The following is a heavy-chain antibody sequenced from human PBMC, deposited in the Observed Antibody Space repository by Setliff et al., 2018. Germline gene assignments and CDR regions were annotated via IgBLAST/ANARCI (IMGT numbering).Heavy chain of an antibody. CDR3: AKDSLEVVIALHGMDV. D-gene: IGHD2-21*01. V-gene: IGHV3-30*02. J-gene: IGHJ6*02. Sequence: SLKISCAASGFTFSRFGMYWVRQAPGKGLEWVAFVRYDGYNKYYADFVKGRFTISRDNAKNTLYLQMNSLTTEDTAVYYCAKDSLEVVIALHGMDVWGQGTTVTVSS. CDR2: VRYDGYNK. CDR1: GFTFSRFG.